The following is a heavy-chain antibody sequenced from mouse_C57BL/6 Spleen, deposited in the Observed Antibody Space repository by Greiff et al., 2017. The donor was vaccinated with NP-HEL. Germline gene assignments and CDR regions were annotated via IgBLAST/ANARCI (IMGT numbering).Heavy chain of an antibody. V-gene: IGHV1-55*01. D-gene: IGHD2-3*01. CDR3: ARDGWLLHAMDY. Sequence: VKLQQPGAELVKPGASVKMSCKASGYTFTSYWITWVKQRPGQGLEWIGDIYPGSGSTNYNEKFKSKATLTVDPSSSTAYMQLSSLTSEDSAVYYCARDGWLLHAMDYWGQGTSVTVSS. CDR2: IYPGSGST. CDR1: GYTFTSYW. J-gene: IGHJ4*01.